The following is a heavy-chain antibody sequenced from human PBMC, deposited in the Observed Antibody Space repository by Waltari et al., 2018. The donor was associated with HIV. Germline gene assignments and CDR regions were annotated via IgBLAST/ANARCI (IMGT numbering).Heavy chain of an antibody. J-gene: IGHJ4*02. V-gene: IGHV4-38-2*02. CDR3: ARDLIRGYSSSWTPFDY. CDR2: IYHSGST. D-gene: IGHD6-13*01. CDR1: GYSISRGYY. Sequence: QVQLQESGPGLVKPSETLSLTCAFSGYSISRGYYWGWLRPPPGKGLEWIGSIYHSGSTYYNPSLKSRVTISVDTSKNQFSLKLSSVTAADTAVYYCARDLIRGYSSSWTPFDYWGQGTLVTVSS.